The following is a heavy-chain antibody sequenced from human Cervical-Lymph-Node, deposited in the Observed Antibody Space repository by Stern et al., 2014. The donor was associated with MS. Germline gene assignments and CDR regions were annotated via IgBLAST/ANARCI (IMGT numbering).Heavy chain of an antibody. Sequence: VQLVESGAELIRPGESLKISCKGSGYKFSIYWIAWVRQMPGKGLEWSGIIYPGDSETRYSPSFQGQVTMSADKSTSPAYLQWSSLNASDTAMYFCARQTTAWASDVWGQGTLVTVSS. CDR1: GYKFSIYW. CDR2: IYPGDSET. CDR3: ARQTTAWASDV. J-gene: IGHJ4*02. D-gene: IGHD1-14*01. V-gene: IGHV5-51*01.